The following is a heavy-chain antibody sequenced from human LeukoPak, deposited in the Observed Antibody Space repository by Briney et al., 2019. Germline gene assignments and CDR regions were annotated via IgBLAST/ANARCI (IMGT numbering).Heavy chain of an antibody. D-gene: IGHD2-2*01. J-gene: IGHJ4*02. CDR3: AKLSCSSTRCYINY. V-gene: IGHV3-11*06. CDR1: GFTFSDYY. CDR2: ISSSSSYT. Sequence: PGGSLRLSCAASGFTFSDYYMSWIRQAPGKGLEWVSYISSSSSYTNYADSVKGRFTISRDNSKNTLYLQMNSLRAEDTAVYYCAKLSCSSTRCYINYWGQGTLVTVSS.